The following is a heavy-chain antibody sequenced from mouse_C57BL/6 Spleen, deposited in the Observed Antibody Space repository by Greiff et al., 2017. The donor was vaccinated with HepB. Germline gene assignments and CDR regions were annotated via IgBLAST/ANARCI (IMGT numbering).Heavy chain of an antibody. J-gene: IGHJ4*01. CDR3: ARENDPTMISDYYAMDY. V-gene: IGHV1-39*01. D-gene: IGHD2-4*01. CDR1: GYSFTDYN. CDR2: INPNYGTT. Sequence: VQLQQSGPELVKPGASGKISCKASGYSFTDYNMNWVKQSNGKSLEWIGVINPNYGTTSYNQKFKGKATLTVDQSSSTAYMQLNSLTSEDSAVYYCARENDPTMISDYYAMDYWGQGTSVTVSS.